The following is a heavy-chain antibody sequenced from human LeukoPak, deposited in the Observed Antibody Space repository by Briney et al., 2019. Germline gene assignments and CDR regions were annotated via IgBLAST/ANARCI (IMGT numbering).Heavy chain of an antibody. D-gene: IGHD1-26*01. CDR1: GYTFTSYY. Sequence: GASVKVSCKASGYTFTSYYMHWVRQAPGQGLERMGIINPSGGSTSYAQKFQGRVTMTRDMSTSTVYMELSSLRSEDTAVYYCAPTVGATGAFDIWGQGTMVTVSS. CDR2: INPSGGST. V-gene: IGHV1-46*01. CDR3: APTVGATGAFDI. J-gene: IGHJ3*02.